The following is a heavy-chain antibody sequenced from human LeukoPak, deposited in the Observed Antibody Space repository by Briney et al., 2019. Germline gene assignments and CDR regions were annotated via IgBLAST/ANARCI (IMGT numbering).Heavy chain of an antibody. J-gene: IGHJ1*01. Sequence: SETLSLTCAVYGGSFSGYYWSWIRQPPGKGLEWIGSIYYSGSTYYNPSLKSRVTISVDTSKNQFSLKLSSVTAADTAVYYCASRDMRTDSSGYAEYFQHWGQGTLVTVSS. CDR2: IYYSGST. CDR1: GGSFSGYY. V-gene: IGHV4-34*01. D-gene: IGHD3-22*01. CDR3: ASRDMRTDSSGYAEYFQH.